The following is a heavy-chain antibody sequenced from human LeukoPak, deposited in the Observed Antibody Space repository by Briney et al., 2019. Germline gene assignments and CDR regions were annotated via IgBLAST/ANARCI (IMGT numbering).Heavy chain of an antibody. J-gene: IGHJ4*02. D-gene: IGHD4-23*01. CDR1: GFTFSSYW. CDR2: ISGGGISGGNT. Sequence: PGGSLRLSCAASGFTFSSYWMSWVRQAPGKGLEWVSNISGGGISGGNTYYADSVKGRFTISRDNSKNTLYLQMNSLRTEDTAVYYCAKSGNNRFDYWGQGTLVTVSS. CDR3: AKSGNNRFDY. V-gene: IGHV3-23*01.